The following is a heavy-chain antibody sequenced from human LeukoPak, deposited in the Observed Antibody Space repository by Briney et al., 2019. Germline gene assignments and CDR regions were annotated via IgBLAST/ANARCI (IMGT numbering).Heavy chain of an antibody. D-gene: IGHD4-23*01. Sequence: SGTLSLTCIVSGGSISNYYWSWIRQPAGKGLEWIGRINTSGSTNCNPSLKSRVTMSVDTSKNQFSLKLTSVIAADTAVYYCAREIATSGGNSRALDYWGQGTLVTVSS. V-gene: IGHV4-4*07. CDR3: AREIATSGGNSRALDY. J-gene: IGHJ4*02. CDR2: INTSGST. CDR1: GGSISNYY.